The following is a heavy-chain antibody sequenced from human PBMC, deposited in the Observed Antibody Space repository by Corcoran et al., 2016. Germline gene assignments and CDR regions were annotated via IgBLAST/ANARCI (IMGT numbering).Heavy chain of an antibody. CDR1: GGSFSGYY. V-gene: IGHV4-34*01. CDR2: INHSGST. Sequence: QVQLKQWGAGLLKPSETLSLTCAVYGGSFSGYYWSWIRQPPGKGLEWIGEINHSGSTNYNPSLKSRVTISVDTSKNQFSLKLSSVTAADTAVYYWARGRASARPILDYWGQGTLVTVSS. J-gene: IGHJ4*02. D-gene: IGHD3-3*01. CDR3: ARGRASARPILDY.